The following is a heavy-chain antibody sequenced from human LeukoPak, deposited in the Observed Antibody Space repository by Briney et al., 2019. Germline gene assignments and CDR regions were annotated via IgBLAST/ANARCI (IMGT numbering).Heavy chain of an antibody. V-gene: IGHV4-34*01. CDR1: GGSFSGYY. CDR2: IYYTGST. CDR3: AGYIYLPGIHYNGIDF. Sequence: PSETLSLTCAVYGGSFSGYYWSWIRQPPGKGLEWIGSIYYTGSTYYNPSLKSRVTISVDTANNQFSLKLSSVTAADTAMYFCAGYIYLPGIHYNGIDFWGQGTLVTVSS. D-gene: IGHD3-10*01. J-gene: IGHJ4*02.